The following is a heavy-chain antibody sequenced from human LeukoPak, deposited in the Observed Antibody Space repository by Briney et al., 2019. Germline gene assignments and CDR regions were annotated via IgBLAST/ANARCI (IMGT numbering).Heavy chain of an antibody. CDR2: IIPILGIA. D-gene: IGHD6-19*01. Sequence: GASVKVSCKASGGTFSSYAISWVRQAPGQGLEWMGRIIPILGIANYAQKFQGRVTITADKSTSTAYMELSSLRSEDTAVYYCARDRGGSGSDYWGQGTLVTVSS. J-gene: IGHJ4*02. V-gene: IGHV1-69*04. CDR3: ARDRGGSGSDY. CDR1: GGTFSSYA.